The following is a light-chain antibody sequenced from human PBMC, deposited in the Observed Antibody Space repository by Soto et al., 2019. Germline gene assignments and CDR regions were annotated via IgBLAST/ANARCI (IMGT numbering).Light chain of an antibody. Sequence: EIVLTQSPATLSLSPRERATLSCRASQSVSSYLAWYQQKPGQAPRLLIYDASNRATGIPARFSGSGSGTDFTLTISSLEPEDFAVYYCQQRSNWPPITFGQGTRLEIK. CDR2: DAS. CDR1: QSVSSY. V-gene: IGKV3-11*01. CDR3: QQRSNWPPIT. J-gene: IGKJ5*01.